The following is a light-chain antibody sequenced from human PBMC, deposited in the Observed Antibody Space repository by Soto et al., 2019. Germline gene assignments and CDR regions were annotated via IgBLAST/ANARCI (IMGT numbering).Light chain of an antibody. V-gene: IGKV1-27*01. Sequence: IQMTQSPSTLSASVGDRVTITCRASQGISNFLAWYQQKPGKVPTLLVYGASTLQSGVPSRFSGSGSGTDFSLTISSLRPEDIATYYCQKYHSAPLTFGQGTTVDVK. CDR2: GAS. J-gene: IGKJ1*01. CDR3: QKYHSAPLT. CDR1: QGISNF.